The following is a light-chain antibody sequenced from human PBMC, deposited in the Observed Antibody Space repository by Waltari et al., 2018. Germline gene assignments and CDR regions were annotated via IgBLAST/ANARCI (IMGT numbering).Light chain of an antibody. J-gene: IGLJ3*02. Sequence: QSALIPPASVSGSPGQSLTMSCTETNSAFGTFNLVSCYQQHPGKAPNLMIYEGNTRPSGVSYRFSGSKSGNTASLTISGLQAEDEADYYCSSYAGSSSPRVFGGGTKLTVL. CDR1: NSAFGTFNL. CDR2: EGN. V-gene: IGLV2-23*01. CDR3: SSYAGSSSPRV.